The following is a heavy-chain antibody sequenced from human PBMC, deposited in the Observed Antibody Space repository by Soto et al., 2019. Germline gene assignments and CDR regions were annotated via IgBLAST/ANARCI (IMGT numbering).Heavy chain of an antibody. Sequence: QVQLQQWGAGLLKPSETLSLTCAVYGGSFSGYYWSWIRQPPGKGLEWIGEINHSGSTNYNPSLKSRVTISVDTSKNQFSLKLSSVTAADTAVYYCARGLGYYGSGSYGNTSKWFDSWGQGTLVTVSS. J-gene: IGHJ5*01. CDR3: ARGLGYYGSGSYGNTSKWFDS. V-gene: IGHV4-34*01. CDR2: INHSGST. CDR1: GGSFSGYY. D-gene: IGHD3-10*01.